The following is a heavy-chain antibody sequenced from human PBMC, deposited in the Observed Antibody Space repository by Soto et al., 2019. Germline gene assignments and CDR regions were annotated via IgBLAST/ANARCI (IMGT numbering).Heavy chain of an antibody. CDR1: GASISSGGHN. V-gene: IGHV4-31*03. CDR3: TSGRDASKTGY. Sequence: QVQLQESGPGLVEPSQTPSLTCTVSGASISSGGHNWSWIRQHPGKGLEWIGFIHYSGSTSYNPSLESRVDISVDTSRNQFSLRLSSVTAADTAVYYCTSGRDASKTGYWGQGTLVTVSS. CDR2: IHYSGST. D-gene: IGHD7-27*01. J-gene: IGHJ4*02.